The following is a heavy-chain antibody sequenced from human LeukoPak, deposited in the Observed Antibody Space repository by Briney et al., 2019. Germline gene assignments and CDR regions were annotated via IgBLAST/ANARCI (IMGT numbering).Heavy chain of an antibody. CDR1: GYTFSDYY. J-gene: IGHJ4*02. CDR3: ARASYGNNPTHFDY. CDR2: INPNSGGA. V-gene: IGHV1-2*06. D-gene: IGHD4-11*01. Sequence: ASVKVSYKASGYTFSDYYIHWVRQAPGQGLQWMGRINPNSGGADYAQNFQGRVTMTRDTSTNTVYMQLIWLRSDDAAVYYCARASYGNNPTHFDYWGQGTLVTVSS.